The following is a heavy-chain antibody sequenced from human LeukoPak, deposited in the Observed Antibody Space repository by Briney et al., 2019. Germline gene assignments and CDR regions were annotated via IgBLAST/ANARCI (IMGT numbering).Heavy chain of an antibody. CDR3: ARDPDSSGYYYEDY. D-gene: IGHD3-22*01. Sequence: PGGSLRLSCAASGFTFSSYSMNWVRQAPGKGLEWVSSISSSSSYIYYADSVKGRFTISRDNAKNSLYLQMNSLRAEDTAVCYCARDPDSSGYYYEDYWGQGTLVTVSS. J-gene: IGHJ4*02. V-gene: IGHV3-21*01. CDR2: ISSSSSYI. CDR1: GFTFSSYS.